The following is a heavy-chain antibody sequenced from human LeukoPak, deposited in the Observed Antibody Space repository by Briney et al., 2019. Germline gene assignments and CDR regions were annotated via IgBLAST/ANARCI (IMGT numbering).Heavy chain of an antibody. D-gene: IGHD3-10*01. CDR2: ISAYNGNT. CDR3: ATGNKELWFGESPNRGFDY. J-gene: IGHJ4*02. V-gene: IGHV1-18*01. Sequence: ASVKVSCKASGYTFTSYGISWVRQAPGQGLEWMGWISAYNGNTNYAQKFQGRVTMTEDTSTDTAYMELSSLRSEDTAVYYCATGNKELWFGESPNRGFDYWGQGTLVTVSS. CDR1: GYTFTSYG.